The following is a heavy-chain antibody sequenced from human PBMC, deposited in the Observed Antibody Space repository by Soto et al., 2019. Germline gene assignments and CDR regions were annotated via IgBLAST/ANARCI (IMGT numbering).Heavy chain of an antibody. CDR3: ARGPDYGDYAYYFDY. Sequence: QVQLVQSGAEVKKPGASVKVSCKASGYTFTGYYMHWVRQAPGQGLEWMGWINPNSGGTNYAQKFQGWVTMTRDTSXXTAYMELSRLRSDDTAVYYCARGPDYGDYAYYFDYWGQGTLVTVSS. D-gene: IGHD4-17*01. CDR2: INPNSGGT. J-gene: IGHJ4*02. V-gene: IGHV1-2*04. CDR1: GYTFTGYY.